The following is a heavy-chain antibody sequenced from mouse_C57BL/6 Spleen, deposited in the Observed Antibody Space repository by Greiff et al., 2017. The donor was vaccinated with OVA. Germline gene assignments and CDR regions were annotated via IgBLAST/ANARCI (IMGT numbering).Heavy chain of an antibody. CDR1: GYTFTSYW. CDR3: ARKGYDGYHWDFDV. Sequence: VQLQQPGAELVMPGASVKLSCKASGYTFTSYWMPWVKQRPGQGLEWIGEIDPSDRYTNYNQKFKGKSTLTVDKSSSTAYMQLSSLTSEDSAVYDCARKGYDGYHWDFDVWGTGTTVTVSS. J-gene: IGHJ1*03. CDR2: IDPSDRYT. V-gene: IGHV1-69*01. D-gene: IGHD2-3*01.